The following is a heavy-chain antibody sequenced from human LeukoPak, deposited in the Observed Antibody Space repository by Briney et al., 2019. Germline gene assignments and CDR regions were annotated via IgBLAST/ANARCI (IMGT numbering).Heavy chain of an antibody. CDR2: IYPDDSNI. V-gene: IGHV5-51*01. CDR1: GYRFSTYW. D-gene: IGHD4-11*01. Sequence: GESLKISCKGSGYRFSTYWIAWVRQMPGKGLEWMGIIYPDDSNISYSPSFQGQVTISADKSTSTAYLQWSTLKASDTAKYHCARRSIYSPAAGFNLWGQGTLVTVSS. CDR3: ARRSIYSPAAGFNL. J-gene: IGHJ5*02.